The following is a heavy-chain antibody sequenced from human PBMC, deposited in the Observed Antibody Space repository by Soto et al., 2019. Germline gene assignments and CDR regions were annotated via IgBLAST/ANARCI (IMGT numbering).Heavy chain of an antibody. J-gene: IGHJ4*02. CDR2: ISGGGGST. CDR1: GFSFAGYA. D-gene: IGHD3-9*01. CDR3: AKTETFNGYYNAFDY. V-gene: IGHV3-23*01. Sequence: GRSLRLSCASSGFSFAGYALTWVRLAPGKGLEWVASISGGGGSTYYADSVKGRFSISRDNSNRMVYLQMGSLTAGDTAVYYCAKTETFNGYYNAFDYWGQGTRVTVSS.